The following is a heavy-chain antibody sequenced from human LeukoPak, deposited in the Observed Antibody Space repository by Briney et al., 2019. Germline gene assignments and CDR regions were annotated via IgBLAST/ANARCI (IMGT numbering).Heavy chain of an antibody. V-gene: IGHV3-7*01. CDR3: TRDRSRAEDD. Sequence: GGSLRLSCAASGFTFSGHWMSWVRQAPGKGLEWVANIDKVRSDKYYVDSVKGRFTISRDNANNLLYLQMNSLRAEDTAVYYCTRDRSRAEDDWGQGTLVT. CDR2: IDKVRSDK. J-gene: IGHJ4*02. D-gene: IGHD1-14*01. CDR1: GFTFSGHW.